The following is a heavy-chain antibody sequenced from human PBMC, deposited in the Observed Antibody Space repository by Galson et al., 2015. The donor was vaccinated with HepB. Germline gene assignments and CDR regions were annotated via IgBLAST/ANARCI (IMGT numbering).Heavy chain of an antibody. CDR3: ASMTTVTTGWFDP. J-gene: IGHJ5*02. CDR2: INTNTGNP. V-gene: IGHV7-4-1*02. CDR1: GYTSTSYA. Sequence: SVKVSCKASGYTSTSYAMNWVRQAPGQGLEWMGWINTNTGNPTYAQGFTGRFVFSLDTSVSTAYLQISSLKAEDTAVYYCASMTTVTTGWFDPWGQGTLVTVSS. D-gene: IGHD4-17*01.